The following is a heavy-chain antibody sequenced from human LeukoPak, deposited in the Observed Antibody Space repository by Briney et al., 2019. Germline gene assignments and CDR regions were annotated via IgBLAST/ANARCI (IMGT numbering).Heavy chain of an antibody. CDR3: ARGSYSSGWDYFDY. J-gene: IGHJ4*02. D-gene: IGHD6-19*01. CDR1: GFSFSTSW. V-gene: IGHV3-53*01. Sequence: PGGSLRLSCAASGFSFSTSWMAWVRQAPGKGLEWVSVIYSGGSTYYADPVKGRFTISRDNSKNTLYLQMNSLRAEDTAVYYCARGSYSSGWDYFDYWGQGTLVTVSS. CDR2: IYSGGST.